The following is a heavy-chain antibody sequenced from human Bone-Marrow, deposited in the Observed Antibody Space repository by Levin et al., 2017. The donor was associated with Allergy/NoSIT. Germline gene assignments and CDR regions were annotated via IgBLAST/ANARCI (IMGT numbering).Heavy chain of an antibody. J-gene: IGHJ4*02. D-gene: IGHD1-26*01. V-gene: IGHV1-18*01. CDR2: ISAYNGNT. Sequence: GESLKISCKASGYTFTSYGISWVRQAPGQGLEWMGWISAYNGNTNYAQKLQGRVTMTTDTSTSTAYMELRSLRSDDTAVYYCARGVWYSGSHTPRPFDYWGQGTLVTVSS. CDR3: ARGVWYSGSHTPRPFDY. CDR1: GYTFTSYG.